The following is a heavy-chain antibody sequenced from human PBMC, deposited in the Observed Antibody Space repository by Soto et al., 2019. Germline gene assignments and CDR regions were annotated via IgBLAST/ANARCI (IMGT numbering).Heavy chain of an antibody. CDR1: GGTFSSYA. D-gene: IGHD2-15*01. V-gene: IGHV1-69*06. Sequence: QVQLVQSGAEVTKPGSSVKVSCKASGGTFSSYAISWVRQAPGQVLEWMGGIIPIFGTANYAQKFQGRVTITADKSTRRAYMELSSLRSEDTAVDDCASANGYGSGGSCYSGAFDIWGQGTLVTVSS. CDR2: IIPIFGTA. CDR3: ASANGYGSGGSCYSGAFDI. J-gene: IGHJ3*02.